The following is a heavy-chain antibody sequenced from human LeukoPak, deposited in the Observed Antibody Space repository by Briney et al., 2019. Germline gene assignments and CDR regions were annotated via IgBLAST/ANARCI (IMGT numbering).Heavy chain of an antibody. CDR3: ARHVYCSSLSCPFFNY. D-gene: IGHD2-2*01. CDR1: GGSISSSYYS. J-gene: IGHJ4*02. Sequence: SETLSLTCTVSGGSISSSYYSWGWIRQPPGKGLEWIGSFSYSGSTYYNPSLRSRVTISVDTSKNHFSLNLSSVTAADTSVYYCARHVYCSSLSCPFFNYWGQGSLVTVSS. V-gene: IGHV4-39*01. CDR2: FSYSGST.